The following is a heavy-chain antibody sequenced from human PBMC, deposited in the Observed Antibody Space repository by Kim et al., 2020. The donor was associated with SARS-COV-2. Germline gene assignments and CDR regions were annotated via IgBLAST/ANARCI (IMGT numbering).Heavy chain of an antibody. CDR3: ARDQEYCSGGSCFPHYYYYGMDV. V-gene: IGHV3-13*01. CDR1: GFTFSSYD. CDR2: IGTAGDT. Sequence: GGSLRLSCAASGFTFSSYDMHWVRQATGKGLEWVSAIGTAGDTYYPGSVKGRFTISRENAKNSLYLQMNSLRAGDTAVYYCARDQEYCSGGSCFPHYYYYGMDVWGQGTTVTVSS. J-gene: IGHJ6*02. D-gene: IGHD2-15*01.